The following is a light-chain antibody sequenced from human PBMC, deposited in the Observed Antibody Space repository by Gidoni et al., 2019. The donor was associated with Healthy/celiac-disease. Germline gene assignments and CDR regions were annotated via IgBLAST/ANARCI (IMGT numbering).Light chain of an antibody. CDR2: RNN. CDR3: TALDDSLSGHVV. CDR1: SSNIGCNY. J-gene: IGLJ2*01. Sequence: QSVLTQPPSASGTHGQRVTISCSGSSSNIGCNYVYWYQQLPGTAPKRLIFRNNQRPSGVPDRFSASKSGASASLAISGLPSEDEADYYCTALDDSLSGHVVFGGGTKLTVL. V-gene: IGLV1-47*01.